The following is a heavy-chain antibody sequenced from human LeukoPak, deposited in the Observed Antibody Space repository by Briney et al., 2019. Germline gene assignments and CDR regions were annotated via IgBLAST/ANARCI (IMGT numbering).Heavy chain of an antibody. D-gene: IGHD1-26*01. CDR3: ARQLEGATWNWFDP. CDR2: IIPIFGTA. Sequence: ASVKVSCKASGGTFSSYAISWVRQAPGQGLEWMGGIIPIFGTANYAQKFQGRVTITADESTSTAYMELSSLRSEDTAVYYCARQLEGATWNWFDPWGQGTLVTVSS. V-gene: IGHV1-69*13. J-gene: IGHJ5*02. CDR1: GGTFSSYA.